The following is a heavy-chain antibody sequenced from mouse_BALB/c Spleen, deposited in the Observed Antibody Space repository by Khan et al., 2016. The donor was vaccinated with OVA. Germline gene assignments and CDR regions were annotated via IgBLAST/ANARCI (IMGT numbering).Heavy chain of an antibody. J-gene: IGHJ4*01. V-gene: IGHV9-3-1*01. CDR2: INTYTGEP. CDR3: ARPPYFSYTLDH. CDR1: GYTFTNYG. D-gene: IGHD2-10*01. Sequence: IQLVQSGPELKKPGETVKISCKASGYTFTNYGMNWVKQSPGKALKWMGWINTYTGEPTYADDFKGRFAFSLETSASTAYLQISNLKNEDTATYFCARPPYFSYTLDHWGQGTSVTGSS.